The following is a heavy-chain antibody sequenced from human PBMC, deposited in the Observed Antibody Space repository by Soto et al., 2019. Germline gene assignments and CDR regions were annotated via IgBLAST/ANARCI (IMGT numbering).Heavy chain of an antibody. J-gene: IGHJ3*02. D-gene: IGHD3-22*01. V-gene: IGHV1-69*01. CDR3: ARPTSGYYHDAFDI. CDR2: IVPIFGTP. Sequence: QMQLMQSGSEVKKPGSSVKVSCKASGGTFPSDTISWVRQAPGQGLEWMGGIVPIFGTPNYAQKFQGRVTITADGSTNTAYMELSSLRSDDTAVYYCARPTSGYYHDAFDIWGQGTLVTVSS. CDR1: GGTFPSDT.